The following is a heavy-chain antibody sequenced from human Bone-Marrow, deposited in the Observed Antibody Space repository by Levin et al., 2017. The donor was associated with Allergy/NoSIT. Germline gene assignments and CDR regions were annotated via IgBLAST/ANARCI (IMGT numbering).Heavy chain of an antibody. CDR1: GFTFSSYW. CDR3: ARIQLYYDILTGYYTDAFDI. V-gene: IGHV3-74*01. CDR2: INSDGSST. D-gene: IGHD3-9*01. Sequence: GGSLRLSCAASGFTFSSYWMHWVRQAPGKGLVWVSRINSDGSSTSYADSVKGRFTISRDNAKNTLYLQMNSLRAEDTAVYYCARIQLYYDILTGYYTDAFDIWGQGTMVTVSS. J-gene: IGHJ3*02.